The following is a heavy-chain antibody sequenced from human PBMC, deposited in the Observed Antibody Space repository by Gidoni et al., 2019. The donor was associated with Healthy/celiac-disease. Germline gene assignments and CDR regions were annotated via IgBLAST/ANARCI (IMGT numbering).Heavy chain of an antibody. CDR3: ARVGGYDFWSGYFIDY. J-gene: IGHJ4*02. V-gene: IGHV3-53*01. D-gene: IGHD3-3*01. Sequence: SRDNSKNTLYLQMNSLRAEDTAVYYCARVGGYDFWSGYFIDYWGQGTLVTVSS.